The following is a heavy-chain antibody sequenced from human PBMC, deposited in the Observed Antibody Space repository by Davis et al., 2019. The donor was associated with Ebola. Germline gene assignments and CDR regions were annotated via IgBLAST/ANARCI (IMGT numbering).Heavy chain of an antibody. V-gene: IGHV3-74*01. J-gene: IGHJ4*01. CDR1: GFAFSSYV. Sequence: GESLKISCAASGFAFSSYVMHWVRQAPGKGLVWDSRISHDGTITTYADSVRGRFTVSRDNSKNALYLQMNSLRADDTAVYYCARGTFYSGRGSFDYWGHGTLVTVSS. CDR3: ARGTFYSGRGSFDY. D-gene: IGHD1-26*01. CDR2: ISHDGTIT.